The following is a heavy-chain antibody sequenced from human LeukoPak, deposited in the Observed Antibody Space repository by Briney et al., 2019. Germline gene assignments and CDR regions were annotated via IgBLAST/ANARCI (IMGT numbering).Heavy chain of an antibody. CDR1: GGSISSGGYY. Sequence: PSETLSLTCTVSGGSISSGGYYWSWIRQHPGKGLEWIGYIYYSGSTYYNPSLKSRVTISVDTSKNQFSLKLSSVTAADTAVYYCAIVDDFWSGYQYFDYWGQGTLVTVSS. CDR3: AIVDDFWSGYQYFDY. CDR2: IYYSGST. D-gene: IGHD3-3*01. J-gene: IGHJ4*02. V-gene: IGHV4-31*03.